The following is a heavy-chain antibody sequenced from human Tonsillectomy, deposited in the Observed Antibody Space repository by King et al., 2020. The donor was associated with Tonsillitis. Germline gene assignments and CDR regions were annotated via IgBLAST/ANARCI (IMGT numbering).Heavy chain of an antibody. CDR2: ISYDGSNK. V-gene: IGHV3-30*04. J-gene: IGHJ6*02. Sequence: VQLVESGGGVVQPGRSLRLSCAASGFTFSSYAMHWVRQAPGKGLEWVAVISYDGSNKYYADSVKGRFTISRDNSKNTLYLQMNSLRAEDTAVYYWARDIGYYTAMVTDVSDYYYYVMDVWGQGTTVTVS. CDR3: ARDIGYYTAMVTDVSDYYYYVMDV. D-gene: IGHD5-18*01. CDR1: GFTFSSYA.